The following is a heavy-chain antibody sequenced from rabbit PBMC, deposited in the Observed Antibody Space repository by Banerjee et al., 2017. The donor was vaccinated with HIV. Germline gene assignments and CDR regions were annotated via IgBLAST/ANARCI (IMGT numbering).Heavy chain of an antibody. CDR2: IDVGNSDT. CDR1: GFDLSSYYF. Sequence: QEQLVESGGGLVQPEGSLTLTCKASGFDLSSYYFMCWVRQAPGKGLQWIACIDVGNSDTYYAGWAKGRFHISKPSATTVTLQMTSLTVADTANHFCARNGAGGSYFALWGPGTLVTVS. CDR3: ARNGAGGSYFAL. D-gene: IGHD8-1*01. J-gene: IGHJ4*01. V-gene: IGHV1S45*01.